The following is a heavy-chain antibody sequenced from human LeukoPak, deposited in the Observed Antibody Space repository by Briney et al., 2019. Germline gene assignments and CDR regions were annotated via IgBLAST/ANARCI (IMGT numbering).Heavy chain of an antibody. CDR3: ARGPREMATTTDY. D-gene: IGHD5-24*01. J-gene: IGHJ4*02. V-gene: IGHV1-8*01. CDR1: GYTFTSYD. CDR2: MNPNSGNT. Sequence: ASVKVSCKASGYTFTSYDINWVRQATGQGLEWMGWMNPNSGNTGYAQKFQGRVTMTRNTSISTAYMELSSLRSEDTAVYYRARGPREMATTTDYWGQGTLVTVSS.